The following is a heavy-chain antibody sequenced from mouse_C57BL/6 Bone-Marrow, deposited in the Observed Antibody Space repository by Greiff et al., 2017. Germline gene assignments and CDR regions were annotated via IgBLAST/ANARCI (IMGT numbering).Heavy chain of an antibody. CDR3: ARDRAYDYDEGFAY. CDR1: GFTFSSYA. D-gene: IGHD2-4*01. Sequence: DVKLVESGGGLVKPGGSLKLSCAASGFTFSSYAMSWVRQTPEKRLEWVATISDGGSYTYYPDNVKGRFTISRDNAKNNLYLQMSHLKSEDTAMYYCARDRAYDYDEGFAYWGQGTLVTVSA. J-gene: IGHJ3*01. V-gene: IGHV5-4*01. CDR2: ISDGGSYT.